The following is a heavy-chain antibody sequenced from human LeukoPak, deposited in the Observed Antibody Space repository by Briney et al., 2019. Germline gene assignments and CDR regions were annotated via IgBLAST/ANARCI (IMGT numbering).Heavy chain of an antibody. Sequence: GASVKVSCKASGYTFTGYYMHWVRQAPGQGLEWMGWVHPNSGGTNYAQKFQGRVTMTRDTSINTAYMELSRLGSDDTAVYYCARGSSSSWTYYFDSWGQGTLLTVPS. J-gene: IGHJ4*02. D-gene: IGHD6-13*01. CDR2: VHPNSGGT. V-gene: IGHV1-2*02. CDR3: ARGSSSSWTYYFDS. CDR1: GYTFTGYY.